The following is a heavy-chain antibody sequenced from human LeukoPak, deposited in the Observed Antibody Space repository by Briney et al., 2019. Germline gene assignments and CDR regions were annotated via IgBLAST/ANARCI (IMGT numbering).Heavy chain of an antibody. D-gene: IGHD6-19*01. CDR2: ISGHNGHT. CDR1: GYTFTSYG. CDR3: ARGPGIAVAGVFDY. Sequence: ASVTVSCKASGYTFTSYGINWVRQAPGQGLEWMGWISGHNGHTNYVQKMQDRVSMTTDTSTNTAYMEVRNLTSDDTAVYYCARGPGIAVAGVFDYWGQGSLVTVSS. V-gene: IGHV1-18*04. J-gene: IGHJ4*02.